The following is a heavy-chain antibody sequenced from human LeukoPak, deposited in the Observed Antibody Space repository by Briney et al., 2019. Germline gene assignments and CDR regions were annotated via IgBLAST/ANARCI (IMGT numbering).Heavy chain of an antibody. CDR1: GGSVSSGTYY. Sequence: MASETLSLTCTVSGGSVSSGTYYWSWIRQPAGKGLEWIGHIYTSESTNYNPSLKSRVTISVDTSKNQFSRKLTSVTAADTAVYYCARDDWTYCSSTTCPDAYIWGQGTMVTVSS. D-gene: IGHD2-2*01. CDR3: ARDDWTYCSSTTCPDAYI. J-gene: IGHJ3*02. V-gene: IGHV4-61*09. CDR2: IYTSEST.